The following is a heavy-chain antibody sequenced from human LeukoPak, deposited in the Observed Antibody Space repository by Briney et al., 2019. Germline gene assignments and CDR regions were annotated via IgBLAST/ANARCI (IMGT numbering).Heavy chain of an antibody. J-gene: IGHJ6*02. D-gene: IGHD5-12*01. V-gene: IGHV3-30*18. CDR2: ISYDGSNK. CDR3: AKDQGVRGYSGDDYHYYYYGMDV. CDR1: GFTFSSYG. Sequence: GGSLRLSCAASGFTFSSYGMHWVRQAPGKGLEWVAVISYDGSNKYYADSVKGRFTISRDNSKNTLYLQMNSLRAEDTAVYYCAKDQGVRGYSGDDYHYYYYGMDVRGQGTTVTVSS.